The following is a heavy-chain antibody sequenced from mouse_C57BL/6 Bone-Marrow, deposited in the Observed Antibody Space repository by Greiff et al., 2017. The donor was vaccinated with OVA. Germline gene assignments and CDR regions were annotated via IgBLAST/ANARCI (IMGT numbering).Heavy chain of an antibody. Sequence: EVQLQQSGPELVKPGASVKISCKASGYSFTGYYMNWVKQSPEKSLEWIGEINPSTGGTTYNQKFKAKATLTVDKSSSTAYMQLKSLTSEDSAVYYCAREETGGAFAYWGQGTLVTVSA. CDR1: GYSFTGYY. CDR2: INPSTGGT. J-gene: IGHJ3*01. CDR3: AREETGGAFAY. V-gene: IGHV1-42*01. D-gene: IGHD4-1*01.